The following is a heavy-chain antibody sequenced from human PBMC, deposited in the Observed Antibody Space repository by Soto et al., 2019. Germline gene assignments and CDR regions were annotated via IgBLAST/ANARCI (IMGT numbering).Heavy chain of an antibody. Sequence: VQLVESGGGLVKPGGSLRLSCAASGFTFSDYYMTWIRQAPGKGLEWVAYISSSGSTIYYADSVKGRFTVSRDNAKNSLYLQINSLRAEDTAVYYCASDPYYYASEYWGQGTLVTVSS. CDR2: ISSSGSTI. V-gene: IGHV3-11*01. J-gene: IGHJ4*02. CDR3: ASDPYYYASEY. CDR1: GFTFSDYY. D-gene: IGHD3-10*01.